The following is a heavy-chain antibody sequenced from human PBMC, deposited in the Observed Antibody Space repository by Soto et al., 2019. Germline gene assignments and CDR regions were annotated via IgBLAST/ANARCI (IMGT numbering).Heavy chain of an antibody. CDR2: IYYSGST. J-gene: IGHJ4*02. CDR3: AREDSGESSFDY. Sequence: SETLSLPCTVSGGSVSSGSYYWSWIRQAPGKGLEWIVYIYYSGSTNYTHSLNSRLTISVDTSKNQFSLKLSSVTAADTAVYCWAREDSGESSFDYCGQGTLVAFSS. CDR1: GGSVSSGSYY. V-gene: IGHV4-61*01. D-gene: IGHD2-15*01.